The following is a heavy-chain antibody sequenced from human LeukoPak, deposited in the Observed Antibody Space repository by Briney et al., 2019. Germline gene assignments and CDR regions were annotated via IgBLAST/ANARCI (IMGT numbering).Heavy chain of an antibody. CDR1: GFTFSTYA. V-gene: IGHV3-30*04. CDR2: ISYDGTNK. CDR3: ARGSGPDSSGYYYYDSAFDI. Sequence: GGSRRLSCAASGFTFSTYAMHWVRQAPGKGLEWVAVISYDGTNKYYADSVKGRFTISRDNSKNTLYLQMNSLRAEDTAVYYCARGSGPDSSGYYYYDSAFDIWGQGPMVPVSS. J-gene: IGHJ3*02. D-gene: IGHD3-22*01.